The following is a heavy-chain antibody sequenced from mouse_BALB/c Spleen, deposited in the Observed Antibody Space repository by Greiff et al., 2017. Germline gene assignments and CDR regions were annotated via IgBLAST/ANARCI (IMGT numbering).Heavy chain of an antibody. CDR2: ISSGGSYT. J-gene: IGHJ4*01. CDR1: GFTFSSYG. CDR3: ARQGGYDAMDY. Sequence: EVNLVESGGDLVKPGGSLKLSCAASGFTFSSYGMSWVRQTPDKRLEWVATISSGGSYTYYPDSVKGRFTISRDNAKNTLYLQMSSLKSEDTAMYYCARQGGYDAMDYWGQGTSVTVSS. V-gene: IGHV5-6*01.